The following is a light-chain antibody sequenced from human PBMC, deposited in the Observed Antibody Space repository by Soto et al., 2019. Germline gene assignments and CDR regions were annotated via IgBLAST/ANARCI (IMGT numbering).Light chain of an antibody. CDR2: GAS. CDR1: QTVSSSS. Sequence: DIVLTHSPGPLSLSPGERATLSCRASQTVSSSSLAWYQQKPGQAPRLLIFGASTRAAGFPDRFSGSGSGTDFTLTISRLEPEDFAVYYCQQYGSSPRTFGQGTKVDXK. J-gene: IGKJ1*01. CDR3: QQYGSSPRT. V-gene: IGKV3-20*01.